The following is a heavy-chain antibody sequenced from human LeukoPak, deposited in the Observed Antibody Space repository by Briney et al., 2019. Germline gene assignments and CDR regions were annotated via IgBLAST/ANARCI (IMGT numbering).Heavy chain of an antibody. Sequence: PGGSLRLSCAASGFTFSIYWMTWVRQAPGKGLEWVANIKQDGSEKYYVDSVKGRFTISRDNAKNSMYLQMNSLRAEDTAVYYCARGRAFTKGASVTALDIWGRGTRLTVSS. J-gene: IGHJ3*02. D-gene: IGHD4/OR15-4a*01. CDR2: IKQDGSEK. CDR1: GFTFSIYW. V-gene: IGHV3-7*01. CDR3: ARGRAFTKGASVTALDI.